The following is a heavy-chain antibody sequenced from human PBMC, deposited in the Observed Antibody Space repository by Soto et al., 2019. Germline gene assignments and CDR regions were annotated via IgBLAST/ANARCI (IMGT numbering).Heavy chain of an antibody. CDR1: RHSISSGFY. CDR2: IYHSGST. D-gene: IGHD3-10*01. J-gene: IGHJ5*02. Sequence: SETLSLTCVVSRHSISSGFYWGWIRQPPGKGLEWIGNIYHSGSTYYNPSLKSRVTMSADTSKSQFSLKLSSVTAADTAVYYCARSNYYGSGNYYFNWFDPWGQGTLVTVSS. CDR3: ARSNYYGSGNYYFNWFDP. V-gene: IGHV4-38-2*01.